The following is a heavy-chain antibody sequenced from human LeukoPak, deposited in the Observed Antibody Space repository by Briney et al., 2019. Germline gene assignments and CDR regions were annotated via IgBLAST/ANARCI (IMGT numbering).Heavy chain of an antibody. V-gene: IGHV4-59*01. CDR1: GASISSYY. CDR2: IYYSGTT. J-gene: IGHJ4*02. CDR3: AREGYASGWNDY. D-gene: IGHD6-19*01. Sequence: SETLSLSCTVSGASISSYYWSWIRQTPGKGLEWIGYIYYSGTTNYNPSFQRRVTISVDVSKNQFSLKLMSVTAADTAVYYCAREGYASGWNDYWGQGILVTVSS.